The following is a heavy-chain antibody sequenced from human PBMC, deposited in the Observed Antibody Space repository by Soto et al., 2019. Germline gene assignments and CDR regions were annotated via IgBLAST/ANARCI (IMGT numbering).Heavy chain of an antibody. Sequence: LSQTLSLTCVISGDSVSSNSVSWNWIRQSPSRGLEWLGRTYYRSKWYNDYAASVKSRLTFNPDTSKNQFSLQLNSVTPEDTAVYYCARKFMSGAFDYWGQGTLVTVSS. CDR3: ARKFMSGAFDY. D-gene: IGHD3-10*01. CDR2: TYYRSKWYN. J-gene: IGHJ4*02. V-gene: IGHV6-1*01. CDR1: GDSVSSNSVS.